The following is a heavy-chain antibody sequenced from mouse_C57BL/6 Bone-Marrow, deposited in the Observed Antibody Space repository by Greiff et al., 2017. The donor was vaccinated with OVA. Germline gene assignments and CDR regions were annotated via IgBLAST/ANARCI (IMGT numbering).Heavy chain of an antibody. CDR3: SSLGDDDEGRDMDY. CDR2: LYPGSGNT. CDR1: GYTFTSYW. Sequence: QVQLQEPGAELVKPGASVKLSCKASGYTFTSYWVTWVKPRPGQGLEWIAELYPGSGNTNYNEKFKSKATLTVDTSSNTACMELSSLTSEDSEVYYCSSLGDDDEGRDMDYWGQGTTLTVSS. J-gene: IGHJ2*01. V-gene: IGHV1-55*01. D-gene: IGHD2-4*01.